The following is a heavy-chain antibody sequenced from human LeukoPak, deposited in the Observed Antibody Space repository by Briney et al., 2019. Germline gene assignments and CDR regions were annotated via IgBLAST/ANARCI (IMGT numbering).Heavy chain of an antibody. D-gene: IGHD2-2*02. CDR1: GGSISSGDYY. CDR2: IYYSGST. V-gene: IGHV4-39*01. J-gene: IGHJ3*02. Sequence: PSQTLSLTCTVSGGSISSGDYYWSWIRQPPGTGLEWIGSIYYSGSTYYNPSLKSRVTISVDTSKNQFSLKLSSVTAADTAVYYCARQGVVVVPAAIPVLSAFDIWGQGTMVTVSS. CDR3: ARQGVVVVPAAIPVLSAFDI.